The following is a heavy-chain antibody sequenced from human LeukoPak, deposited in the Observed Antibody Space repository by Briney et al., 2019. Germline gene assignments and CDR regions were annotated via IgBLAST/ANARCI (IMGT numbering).Heavy chain of an antibody. V-gene: IGHV1-69*05. CDR2: TIPIFGTA. Sequence: SVKVSCKASGGTFSSYAISWVRQAPGQGLEWMGGTIPIFGTANYAQKFQGRVTITTDESTSTAYMELSSLRSEDTAVYYCARVRITMVRGVKKGYYYYMDVWGKGTTVTVSS. D-gene: IGHD3-10*01. J-gene: IGHJ6*03. CDR3: ARVRITMVRGVKKGYYYYMDV. CDR1: GGTFSSYA.